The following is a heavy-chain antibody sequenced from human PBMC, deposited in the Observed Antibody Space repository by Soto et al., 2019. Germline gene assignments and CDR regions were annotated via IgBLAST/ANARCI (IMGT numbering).Heavy chain of an antibody. CDR3: ARDGWLRGHLELDY. V-gene: IGHV1-2*04. Sequence: VASVKVSCKASGYTFTGYYMHWVRQAPGQGLEWMGWINPNSGGTNYAQKFQGWVTMTRDTSISTAYMELSRLRSDDTAVYYCARDGWLRGHLELDYWGQGTLVTVSS. CDR1: GYTFTGYY. CDR2: INPNSGGT. J-gene: IGHJ4*02. D-gene: IGHD5-12*01.